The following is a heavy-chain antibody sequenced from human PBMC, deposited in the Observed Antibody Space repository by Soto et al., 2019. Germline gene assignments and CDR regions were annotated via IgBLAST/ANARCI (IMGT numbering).Heavy chain of an antibody. Sequence: SQTLSLTCAISGDSVSSNSAAWNWIRQSPSRGLEWLGRTYYRSKWYNDYAVSVKSRITINPDTSKNQFSPQLNSVTPEDTAVYYCARDLEYYDFWSGPDAFDIWGQGTMVTVSS. CDR3: ARDLEYYDFWSGPDAFDI. J-gene: IGHJ3*02. CDR2: TYYRSKWYN. CDR1: GDSVSSNSAA. V-gene: IGHV6-1*01. D-gene: IGHD3-3*01.